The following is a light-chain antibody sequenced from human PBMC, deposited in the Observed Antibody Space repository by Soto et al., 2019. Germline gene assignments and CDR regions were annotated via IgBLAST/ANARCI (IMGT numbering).Light chain of an antibody. Sequence: DIQVTQSPSFVSASVGDRVTITCRASQAVSTWLAWYQQKPGDAPKLLIYAASTLQSGVPSRFSGSGSGTDFTLTIRSLQPEDFATYYCQQANSFPRTLGGGTKVDIK. J-gene: IGKJ4*01. CDR2: AAS. CDR1: QAVSTW. V-gene: IGKV1-12*01. CDR3: QQANSFPRT.